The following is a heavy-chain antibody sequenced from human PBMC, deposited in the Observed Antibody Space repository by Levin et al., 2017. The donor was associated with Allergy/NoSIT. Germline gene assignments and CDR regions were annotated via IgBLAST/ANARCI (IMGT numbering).Heavy chain of an antibody. D-gene: IGHD3-3*01. J-gene: IGHJ4*02. V-gene: IGHV3-66*01. CDR2: IYSGGST. CDR3: ARGRVYDFWSGNYYFDY. Sequence: GGSLRLSCAASGFTVSSNYMSWVRQAPGKGLEWVSVIYSGGSTYYADSVKGRFTISRDNSKNTLYLQMNSLRAEDTAVYYCARGRVYDFWSGNYYFDYWGQGTLVTVSS. CDR1: GFTVSSNY.